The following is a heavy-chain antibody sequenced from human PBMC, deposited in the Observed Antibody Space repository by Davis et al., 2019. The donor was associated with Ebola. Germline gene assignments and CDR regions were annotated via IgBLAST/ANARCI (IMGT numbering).Heavy chain of an antibody. CDR2: IYSGGST. Sequence: GGSLRLSCAASGFTFSDYYMNWVRQAPGKGLEWVSVIYSGGSTYYADSVKGRFTISRDNSKNTLYLQMNSLRAEDTAVYYCARGVVAAASDAFDIWGQGTMVTVSS. CDR3: ARGVVAAASDAFDI. D-gene: IGHD2-15*01. CDR1: GFTFSDYY. V-gene: IGHV3-53*01. J-gene: IGHJ3*02.